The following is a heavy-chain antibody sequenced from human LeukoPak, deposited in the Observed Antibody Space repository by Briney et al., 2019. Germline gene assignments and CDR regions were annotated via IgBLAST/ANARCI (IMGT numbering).Heavy chain of an antibody. CDR3: ARLGSYHDF. V-gene: IGHV4-4*09. D-gene: IGHD1-26*01. J-gene: IGHJ4*02. CDR2: IHSSGGS. Sequence: SETLSLTCTVSGASISNYYWSWIRQTPEKGLEWMGHIHSSGGSGYYPSLKRGLTLSIDTSRNQLSLKLPSVTAADTAVYFCARLGSYHDFWGQGALVTVSS. CDR1: GASISNYY.